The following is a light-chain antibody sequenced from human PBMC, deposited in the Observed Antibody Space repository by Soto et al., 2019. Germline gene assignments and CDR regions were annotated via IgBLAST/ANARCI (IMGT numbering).Light chain of an antibody. CDR2: SND. Sequence: QSVLTQPPSASGTPGQRVSISCSGRASDIGTNTVNWYQQFPGTAPKLLLHSNDQRPSGVPDRFSGSKSGTSASLAISGLQSEDEADYCCVAWDGSLNGYVFGTGTKVTVL. J-gene: IGLJ1*01. CDR1: ASDIGTNT. V-gene: IGLV1-44*01. CDR3: VAWDGSLNGYV.